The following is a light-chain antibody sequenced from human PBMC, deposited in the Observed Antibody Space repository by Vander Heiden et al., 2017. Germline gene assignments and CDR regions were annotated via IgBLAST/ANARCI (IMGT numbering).Light chain of an antibody. CDR2: AAS. Sequence: DIPMPPSPSSLSASVGDRVSITCRASQSINTYLNWYQQKPGKAPKFLIYAASSLQSGVPSRFSGSGSGTDFTLTISSLQPEDFATYSCQQSYSTPWTFGQGTKVEIK. J-gene: IGKJ1*01. CDR1: QSINTY. CDR3: QQSYSTPWT. V-gene: IGKV1-39*01.